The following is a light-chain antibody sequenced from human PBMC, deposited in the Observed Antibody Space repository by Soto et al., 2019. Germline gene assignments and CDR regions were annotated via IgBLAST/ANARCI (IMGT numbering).Light chain of an antibody. CDR2: GVS. Sequence: EILMTQSPATLCVSPGERATLSCRAIQSVSNNLAWYQQKPGQAPRLLIYGVSTRATGIPARFSGSGSETDYTLTISSLEPEDSAVYYCQQRSNSPPWITFGQGTRLEI. V-gene: IGKV3-11*01. CDR3: QQRSNSPPWIT. CDR1: QSVSNN. J-gene: IGKJ5*01.